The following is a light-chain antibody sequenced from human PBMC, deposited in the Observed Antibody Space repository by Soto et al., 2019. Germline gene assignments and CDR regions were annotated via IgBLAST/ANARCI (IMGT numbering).Light chain of an antibody. CDR3: QQYNSYSAWT. CDR2: DAY. CDR1: QSVSGW. J-gene: IGKJ1*01. V-gene: IGKV1-5*01. Sequence: QMTQYPSTLSSSLGDTVTVTCRASQSVSGWVAWYQQKPGKAPKLLIYDAYSLESGVPSRFRGSVSGTEFPPTISSLQPDDFATYYCQQYNSYSAWTCGQGTKGDIK.